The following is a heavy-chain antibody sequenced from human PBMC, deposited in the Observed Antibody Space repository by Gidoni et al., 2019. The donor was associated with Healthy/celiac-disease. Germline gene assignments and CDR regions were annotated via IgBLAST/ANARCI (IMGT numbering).Heavy chain of an antibody. J-gene: IGHJ4*02. CDR2: ISGSGGST. Sequence: EVQLLESGGGLVQPGGSLRLSFAAYGFTFSSYAMSWVRQAPGKGLEWVSAISGSGGSTYYADSVKGRFTISRDNSKNTLYLQMNSLRAEDTAVYYCAKDHYYDSSGYYYFDYWGQGTLVTVSS. V-gene: IGHV3-23*01. D-gene: IGHD3-22*01. CDR1: GFTFSSYA. CDR3: AKDHYYDSSGYYYFDY.